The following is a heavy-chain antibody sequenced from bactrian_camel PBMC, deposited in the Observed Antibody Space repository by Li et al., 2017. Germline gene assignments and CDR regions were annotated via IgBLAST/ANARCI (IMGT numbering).Heavy chain of an antibody. CDR2: IRRDGGET. V-gene: IGHV3S40*01. Sequence: QLVESGGGSVQAGGSLTLSCAASGYSVSKYYMAWFRQAPGKEREGVAAIRRDGGETWYAASVKGRFTIAQDNFKNTLYLGMTNLRPDDSGMYYCAAVHGYTPPVVVAGTYGMDYWGKGTQVTVS. D-gene: IGHD6*01. J-gene: IGHJ7*01. CDR1: GYSVSKYY.